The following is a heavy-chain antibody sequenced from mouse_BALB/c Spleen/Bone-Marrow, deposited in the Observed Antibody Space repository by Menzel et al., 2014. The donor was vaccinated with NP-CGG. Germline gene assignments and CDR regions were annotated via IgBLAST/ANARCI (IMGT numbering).Heavy chain of an antibody. CDR2: ISSGGSYT. V-gene: IGHV5-6*01. Sequence: EEHLVASGGDLVKPGGSLKLSCVASGFTFSSYGMSWVRQTPDKRLEWVATISSGGSYTYYPDSVKGRFTISSDNAQNTLYLQMSSLKSEDTAMYYCGRNHYGSSYYFDYWGQGTTLTVSS. J-gene: IGHJ2*01. CDR1: GFTFSSYG. CDR3: GRNHYGSSYYFDY. D-gene: IGHD1-1*01.